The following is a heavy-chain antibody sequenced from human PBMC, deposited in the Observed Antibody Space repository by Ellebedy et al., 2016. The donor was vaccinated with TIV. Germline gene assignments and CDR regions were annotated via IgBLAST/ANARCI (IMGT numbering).Heavy chain of an antibody. CDR1: GFTFTSYG. D-gene: IGHD3-22*01. CDR3: AKDFRFDTSGPDY. J-gene: IGHJ4*02. Sequence: GESLKISXAAAGFTFTSYGMNWVRQAPGKGLEWVGGIQYDGSKEYHADSVKGRFTFSRDNSKNTAYLQMNSLRAEDTAVYYCAKDFRFDTSGPDYWGQGTLVTVSS. V-gene: IGHV3-30*02. CDR2: IQYDGSKE.